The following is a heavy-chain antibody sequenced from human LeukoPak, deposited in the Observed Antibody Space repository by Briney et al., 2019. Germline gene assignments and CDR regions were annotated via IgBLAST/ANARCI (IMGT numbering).Heavy chain of an antibody. CDR3: ARRGYSYGYGMSL. CDR2: INPNSGGT. Sequence: ASVKVSCKASGYTFTGYYMHWVRQAPGQGLEWMGRINPNSGGTNYAQKFQGRVTMTRDTSISTAYMELSRLRSDDTAVYYCARRGYSYGYGMSLWGQGTLATVSS. D-gene: IGHD5-18*01. V-gene: IGHV1-2*06. CDR1: GYTFTGYY. J-gene: IGHJ4*02.